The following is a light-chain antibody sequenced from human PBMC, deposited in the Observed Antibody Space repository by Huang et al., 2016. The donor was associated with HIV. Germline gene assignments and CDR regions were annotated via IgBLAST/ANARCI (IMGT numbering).Light chain of an antibody. Sequence: EIVLTQSPVTLSLSPGHRATLSGRAGQTIGTYLAGYQQKSGPAPRLLILDASNRAAGIPARFSASGSETDFTLTIDGLDPDDFAIYYCQQRSKWPLTFGGGTKVEMK. CDR3: QQRSKWPLT. V-gene: IGKV3-11*01. J-gene: IGKJ4*01. CDR2: DAS. CDR1: QTIGTY.